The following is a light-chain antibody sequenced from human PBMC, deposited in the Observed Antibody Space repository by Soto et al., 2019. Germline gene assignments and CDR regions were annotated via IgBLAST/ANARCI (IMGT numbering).Light chain of an antibody. J-gene: IGKJ5*01. V-gene: IGKV1-9*01. CDR3: QHLDSYST. CDR2: AAS. CDR1: QGISSY. Sequence: DIQLTQSPSFLSASVGDRVTITCRASQGISSYLAWYQQKPGKAPKLLIYAASTLQSGVPSRFSGSGSGTEFTLTISSLQPEDFAPCYCQHLDSYSTVGQGTRLEIK.